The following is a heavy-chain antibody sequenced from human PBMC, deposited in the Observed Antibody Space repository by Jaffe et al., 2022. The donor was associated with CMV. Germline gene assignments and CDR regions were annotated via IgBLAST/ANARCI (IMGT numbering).Heavy chain of an antibody. Sequence: EVQLVESGGGLVQPGGSLRLSCAASGFTFSSYAMSWVRQAPGKGLEWVSAISGSGGSTYYADSVKGRFTISRDNSKNTLYLQMNSLRAEDTAVYYCAKGELSSGWSRRRPGFDYWGQGTLVTVSS. CDR2: ISGSGGST. CDR3: AKGELSSGWSRRRPGFDY. CDR1: GFTFSSYA. V-gene: IGHV3-23*04. J-gene: IGHJ4*02. D-gene: IGHD6-19*01.